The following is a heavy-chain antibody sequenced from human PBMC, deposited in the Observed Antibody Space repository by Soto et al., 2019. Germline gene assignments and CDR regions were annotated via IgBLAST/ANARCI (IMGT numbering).Heavy chain of an antibody. D-gene: IGHD3-10*01. CDR1: GYTFTSYA. V-gene: IGHV1-3*01. J-gene: IGHJ6*02. CDR3: ATRGRSLGYYYGMDV. Sequence: ASVKVSCKASGYTFTSYAMHWVRQAPGQRLEWMEWINAGNGNTKYSQKFQGRVTITRDTSASTAYMELSSLRSEDTAVYYCATRGRSLGYYYGMDVWGQGTTVTVSS. CDR2: INAGNGNT.